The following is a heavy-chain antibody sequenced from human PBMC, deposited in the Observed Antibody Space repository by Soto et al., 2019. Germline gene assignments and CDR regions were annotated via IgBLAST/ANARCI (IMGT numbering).Heavy chain of an antibody. CDR1: QFTVSSNY. J-gene: IGHJ5*02. V-gene: IGHV3-53*01. CDR3: ARDLGLTIFGVVTPVGWFDP. D-gene: IGHD3-3*01. CDR2: IYSGGST. Sequence: PGGSLSLTCAASQFTVSSNYMRWDRQAPGKGLEWVSVIYSGGSTYYADSVKGRFTISRDNSKSTLSLQMNSLRAEDTAVYYCARDLGLTIFGVVTPVGWFDPWGQGTLVTVSS.